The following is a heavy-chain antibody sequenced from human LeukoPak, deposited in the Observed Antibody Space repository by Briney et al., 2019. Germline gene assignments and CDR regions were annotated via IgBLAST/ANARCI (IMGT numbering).Heavy chain of an antibody. V-gene: IGHV1-2*04. J-gene: IGHJ6*02. CDR1: GYTFTGYY. CDR2: INPNSGGT. D-gene: IGHD1-26*01. CDR3: ARCDSGSCFYGMDV. Sequence: GASVKVSCKASGYTFTGYYMHWVRQAPGQGLEWMGWINPNSGGTNYAQKFQGWVTMTRDTSISTAYMELSRLRSDDTAVYYCARCDSGSCFYGMDVWGQGTTVTVSS.